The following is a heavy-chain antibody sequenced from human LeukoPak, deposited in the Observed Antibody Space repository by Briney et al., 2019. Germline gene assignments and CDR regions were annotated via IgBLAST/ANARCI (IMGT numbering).Heavy chain of an antibody. J-gene: IGHJ6*03. CDR3: ARGRRYYGSGPSYYYYYYYMDV. V-gene: IGHV4-34*01. CDR2: INHSGST. Sequence: PGGSLRLSCAASGFTFSDYYMSWIRQPPGKGLEWIGEINHSGSTNYNPSLKSRVTISVDTSKNQFSLKLSSVTAADTAVYYCARGRRYYGSGPSYYYYYYYMDVWGKGTTVTVSS. D-gene: IGHD3-10*01. CDR1: GFTFSDYY.